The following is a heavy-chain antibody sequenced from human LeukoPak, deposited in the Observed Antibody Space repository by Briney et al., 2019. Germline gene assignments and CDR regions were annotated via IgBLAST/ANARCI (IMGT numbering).Heavy chain of an antibody. CDR2: VNPNSGGT. CDR3: ARDRVGATGIDY. D-gene: IGHD1-26*01. V-gene: IGHV1-2*02. CDR1: GYTFTGYY. Sequence: ASVKVSCKASGYTFTGYYMHWVRQAPGQGLEWMGWVNPNSGGTNYAQKFQGRVTMTRDTCISTAYMELSRLRSDDTAVYYCARDRVGATGIDYWGQGTLVTVSS. J-gene: IGHJ4*02.